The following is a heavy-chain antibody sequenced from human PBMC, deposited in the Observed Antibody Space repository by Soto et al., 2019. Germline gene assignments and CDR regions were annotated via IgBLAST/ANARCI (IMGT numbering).Heavy chain of an antibody. Sequence: EVQLVESGGGLVQPGGSLRLSCAASGFTVSSNYMSWVRQAPGKGLEWVSGIYSGGSTYYADAVKGRFTISRDNTKNTVYIHMNSLRADDTAVYYCARDLGTPSRHRFAVAFDIWGHGTMVTVSS. CDR2: IYSGGST. D-gene: IGHD3-10*01. CDR3: ARDLGTPSRHRFAVAFDI. V-gene: IGHV3-66*01. J-gene: IGHJ3*02. CDR1: GFTVSSNY.